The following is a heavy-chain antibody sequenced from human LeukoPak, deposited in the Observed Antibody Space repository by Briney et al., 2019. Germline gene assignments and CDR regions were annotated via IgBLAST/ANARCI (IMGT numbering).Heavy chain of an antibody. V-gene: IGHV4-38-2*01. CDR1: GYSISSGYY. J-gene: IGHJ5*02. CDR3: ARRDGWFDP. D-gene: IGHD5-24*01. Sequence: PSETLSLTCAVSGYSISSGYYWGWIRQPPGKGLEWIGSIYHSGSTYYNPPLKSRVTISVDTSKNQFSLKLSSVTAADTAVYYCARRDGWFDPWGQGTLVTVSS. CDR2: IYHSGST.